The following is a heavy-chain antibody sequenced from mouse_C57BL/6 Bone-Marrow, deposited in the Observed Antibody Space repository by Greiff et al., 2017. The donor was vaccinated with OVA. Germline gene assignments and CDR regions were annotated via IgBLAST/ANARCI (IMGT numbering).Heavy chain of an antibody. CDR3: ARLDYEWGY. V-gene: IGHV1-81*01. CDR1: GYTFTSYG. J-gene: IGHJ2*01. Sequence: QVTLKESGAELARPGASVKLSCKASGYTFTSYGISWVKQRTGQGLEWIGEIYPRSGNTYYNEKFKGKATLTADKSSSTAYMELRSLTSEDSAVYFCARLDYEWGYWGQGTTLTVSS. CDR2: IYPRSGNT. D-gene: IGHD2-4*01.